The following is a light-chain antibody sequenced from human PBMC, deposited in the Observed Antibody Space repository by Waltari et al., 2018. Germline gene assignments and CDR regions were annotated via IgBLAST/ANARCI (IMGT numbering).Light chain of an antibody. CDR1: QSVFYSSNNKNY. Sequence: DIVMTQSPDSLAVSLGERATINCKSSQSVFYSSNNKNYLAWYQQKPGQPPKLLIYGASTRESGVPDRCSGSGSGTDFTLTISSLQAEDVAVYYCQQYYSTPYTFGQGTKLEIK. V-gene: IGKV4-1*01. J-gene: IGKJ2*01. CDR3: QQYYSTPYT. CDR2: GAS.